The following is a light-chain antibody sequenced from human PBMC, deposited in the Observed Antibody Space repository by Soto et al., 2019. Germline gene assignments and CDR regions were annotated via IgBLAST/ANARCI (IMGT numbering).Light chain of an antibody. CDR2: DVS. J-gene: IGLJ1*01. CDR1: SSDVGGYNY. V-gene: IGLV2-14*01. Sequence: QSALTQPASVSGSPGQSITISCTGTSSDVGGYNYVSWYQQHPGKAPKLMIYDVSNRPSGVSNRFSGSKSGNTASLTISGLQAENAADYYCSSYTSSSTYVFGTGTKRTVL. CDR3: SSYTSSSTYV.